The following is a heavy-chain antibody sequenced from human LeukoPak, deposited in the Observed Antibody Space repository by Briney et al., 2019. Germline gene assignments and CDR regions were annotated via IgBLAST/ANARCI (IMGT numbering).Heavy chain of an antibody. CDR2: IYHSGST. Sequence: PSETLSLTCTVSGGSISSGGYYWSWIRQPPGKGLEWIGYIYHSGSTYYNPSLKSRVTISVDRSKNQFSLKLSSVTAADTAVYYCARLNLDLSSGAGFDYWGQGTLVTVSS. CDR1: GGSISSGGYY. V-gene: IGHV4-30-2*01. J-gene: IGHJ4*02. D-gene: IGHD3-22*01. CDR3: ARLNLDLSSGAGFDY.